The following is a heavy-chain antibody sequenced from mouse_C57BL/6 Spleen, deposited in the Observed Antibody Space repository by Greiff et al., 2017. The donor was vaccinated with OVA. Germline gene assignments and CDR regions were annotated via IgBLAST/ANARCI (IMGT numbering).Heavy chain of an antibody. CDR1: GYTFTSYW. D-gene: IGHD2-2*01. CDR3: ARGGGYERNAMDY. J-gene: IGHJ4*01. CDR2: IDPSDSET. V-gene: IGHV1-52*01. Sequence: QVHVKQPGAELVRPGSSVKLSCKASGYTFTSYWMHWVKQRPIQGLEWIGNIDPSDSETHYNQKFKDKATLTVDKSSSTAYMQLSSLTSEDSAVYYCARGGGYERNAMDYWGQGTSVTVSS.